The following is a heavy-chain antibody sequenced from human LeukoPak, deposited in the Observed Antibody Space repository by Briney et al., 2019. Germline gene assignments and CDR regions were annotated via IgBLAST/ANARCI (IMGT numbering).Heavy chain of an antibody. D-gene: IGHD3-10*01. J-gene: IGHJ5*02. CDR1: GGPISSYY. V-gene: IGHV4-4*07. CDR3: ARDRGLHGEVLFDP. Sequence: PETLSLTCTVSGGPISSYYLSWIRQPAGKGLEWIGRIYGSGNTNYNPALKSRVTMPVDTSKNQFSLKVRSVTAADTAVYYCARDRGLHGEVLFDPWGQGTLVTVSS. CDR2: IYGSGNT.